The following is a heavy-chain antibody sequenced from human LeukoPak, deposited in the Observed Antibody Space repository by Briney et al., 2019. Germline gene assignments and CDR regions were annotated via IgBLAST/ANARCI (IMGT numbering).Heavy chain of an antibody. Sequence: PSETLSLTCTVSGGSISSSSYYWGWIRQPPGKGLEWIGSIYYSGSTYYNPSLKSRVTISVDTSNNQFSLKLSSVTAADTAVYYCARKSFYGSGTYRTYSFDSWGQGALVTVSS. D-gene: IGHD3-10*01. CDR3: ARKSFYGSGTYRTYSFDS. CDR2: IYYSGST. J-gene: IGHJ4*02. V-gene: IGHV4-39*01. CDR1: GGSISSSSYY.